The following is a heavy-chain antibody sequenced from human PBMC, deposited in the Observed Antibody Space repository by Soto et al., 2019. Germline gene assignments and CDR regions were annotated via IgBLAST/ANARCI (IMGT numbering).Heavy chain of an antibody. Sequence: GGSLRLSCVASGFTSSDYYMNWIRQAPGKGLEWIAYISSSSTYTNYADSVKGRFTISRDNANNSVYLQTNSLRVEDTAVYYCARDQGRVVNASYYRSQGTLVTVSS. CDR1: GFTSSDYY. CDR3: ARDQGRVVNASYY. CDR2: ISSSSTYT. V-gene: IGHV3-11*06. D-gene: IGHD2-21*01. J-gene: IGHJ4*01.